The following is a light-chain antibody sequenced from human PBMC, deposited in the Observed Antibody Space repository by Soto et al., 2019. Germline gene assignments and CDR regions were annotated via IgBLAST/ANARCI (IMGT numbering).Light chain of an antibody. CDR1: SSDVGGYNY. CDR2: EVS. J-gene: IGLJ1*01. V-gene: IGLV2-14*03. Sequence: QSALTQPASVSGSPGQSITISCTGTSSDVGGYNYVSWYQQHPGKGPKLMIYEVSNRPSGASNRFSGSKSGNTATLTISGLQAEGEADYYYSSYTSATTRVFGTGTKVTVL. CDR3: SSYTSATTRV.